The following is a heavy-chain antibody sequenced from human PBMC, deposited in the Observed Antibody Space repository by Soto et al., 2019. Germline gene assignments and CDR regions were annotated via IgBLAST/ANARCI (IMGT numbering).Heavy chain of an antibody. CDR2: ISDPGTST. Sequence: GGSLRLSCSASGFTFGNYAMNWVRQAPGKGLEWISSISDPGTSTYYANSVKGRFSMSRDNSKNTLFLQMNRLRADDTAVYFCAKSLVTPSDAFDLWGRGTLVTVS. J-gene: IGHJ3*01. D-gene: IGHD2-21*02. V-gene: IGHV3-23*01. CDR3: AKSLVTPSDAFDL. CDR1: GFTFGNYA.